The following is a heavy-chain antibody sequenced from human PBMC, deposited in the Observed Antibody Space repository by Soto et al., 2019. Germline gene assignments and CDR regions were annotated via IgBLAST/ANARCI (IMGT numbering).Heavy chain of an antibody. CDR3: ARVRANDYEIDY. V-gene: IGHV3-7*03. D-gene: IGHD4-17*01. J-gene: IGHJ4*02. Sequence: EVPLVESGGGLVQPGGSLRLSCAASGFMFGSYWMTWDRHAPGKGLQWVANIKRDGSEKYYVDSVKGRFTISRDNADNLVFLDMNSLRVDDTATYYCARVRANDYEIDYWGQGALVTVSS. CDR1: GFMFGSYW. CDR2: IKRDGSEK.